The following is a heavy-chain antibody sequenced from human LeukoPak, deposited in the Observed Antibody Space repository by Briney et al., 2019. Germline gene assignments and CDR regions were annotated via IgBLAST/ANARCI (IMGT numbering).Heavy chain of an antibody. Sequence: SQTLSLTCTVSGGSVSSGDYYWTCIRQHPGKGLEWIGFIYYTGNTYYNPSLKSRLTMSLDTSKNQFSLKLSSVTAADTAVYYCTTTRAHQFDFWGQGTLVTVSS. CDR2: IYYTGNT. CDR1: GGSVSSGDYY. CDR3: TTTRAHQFDF. V-gene: IGHV4-31*03. D-gene: IGHD4-11*01. J-gene: IGHJ4*02.